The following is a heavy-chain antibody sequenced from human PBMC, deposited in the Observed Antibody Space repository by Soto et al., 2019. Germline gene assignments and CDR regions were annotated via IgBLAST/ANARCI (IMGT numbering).Heavy chain of an antibody. Sequence: QVQLVESGGGVVQPGGSLRPSWSASWVNFGRNCKPRGPPAPGKGLEWVAVIGSDGRRDSYADSVKGRFTISRDNGQNTLYLQMNSLRAEDTAVYYCARDDDYGDNGLDYWGQGTLVTVSS. J-gene: IGHJ4*02. CDR1: WVNFGRNC. CDR2: IGSDGRRD. V-gene: IGHV3-33*01. D-gene: IGHD4-17*01. CDR3: ARDDDYGDNGLDY.